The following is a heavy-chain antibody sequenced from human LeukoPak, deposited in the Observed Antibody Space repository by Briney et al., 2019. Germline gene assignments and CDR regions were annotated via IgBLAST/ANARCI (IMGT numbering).Heavy chain of an antibody. CDR3: AKDLPYYDFWSVQGGNY. D-gene: IGHD3-3*01. J-gene: IGHJ4*02. CDR2: ISGSGGST. CDR1: GFTFSSYA. V-gene: IGHV3-23*01. Sequence: PGGSLRLSCAASGFTFSSYAMSWVRQAPGKGLEWVSAISGSGGSTYYADSVKGQFTISRDNSKNTLYLQMNSLRAEDTAVYYCAKDLPYYDFWSVQGGNYWGQGTLVTVSS.